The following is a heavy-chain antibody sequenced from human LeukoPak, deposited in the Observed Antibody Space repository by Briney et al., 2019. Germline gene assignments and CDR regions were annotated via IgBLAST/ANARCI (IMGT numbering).Heavy chain of an antibody. CDR1: GFTFSSYG. CDR2: ISGSGGST. J-gene: IGHJ4*02. Sequence: AGGSLRLSCAASGFTFSSYGMSWVRQAPGKGLEWVSAISGSGGSTYYADSLKGRFTISRDNAKNSLYLQVNSLRVEDTAVYYCVKDNPLDYWGQGTLVIVSS. D-gene: IGHD1-14*01. CDR3: VKDNPLDY. V-gene: IGHV3-23*01.